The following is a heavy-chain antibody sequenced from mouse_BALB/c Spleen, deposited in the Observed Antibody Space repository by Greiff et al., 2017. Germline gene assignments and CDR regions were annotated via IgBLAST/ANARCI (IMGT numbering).Heavy chain of an antibody. V-gene: IGHV5-6*01. D-gene: IGHD2-3*01. CDR3: ARPDGYYGWFAY. J-gene: IGHJ3*01. CDR2: ISSGGSYT. Sequence: EVKVVESGGDLVKPGGSLKLSCAASGFTFSSYGMSWVRQTPDKRLEWVATISSGGSYTYYPDSVKGRFTISRDNAKNTLYLQMSSLKSEDTAMYYCARPDGYYGWFAYWGQGTLVTVSA. CDR1: GFTFSSYG.